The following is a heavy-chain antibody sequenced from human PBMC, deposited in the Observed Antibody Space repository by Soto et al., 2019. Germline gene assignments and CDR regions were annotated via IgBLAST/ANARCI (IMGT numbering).Heavy chain of an antibody. CDR1: DDSINSDKYY. J-gene: IGHJ4*02. CDR2: IYYRGNA. Sequence: SETLSLTCSVSDDSINSDKYYWGWIRQPPGKGLEWIGSIYYRGNAYYNPPLQIRVTISLDKSKSQFSLKLNSVTAADSAVYFCARLEGLATISYYFDFWGPGALVTVSS. CDR3: ARLEGLATISYYFDF. D-gene: IGHD5-12*01. V-gene: IGHV4-39*01.